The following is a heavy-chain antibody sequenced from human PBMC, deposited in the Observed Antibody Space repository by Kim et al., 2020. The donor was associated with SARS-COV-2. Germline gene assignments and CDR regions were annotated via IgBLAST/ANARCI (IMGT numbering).Heavy chain of an antibody. CDR2: INHSGST. D-gene: IGHD2-2*01. Sequence: SETLSLTCAVYGGSFSGYYWSWIRQPPGKGLEWIGEINHSGSTNYNPSLKSRVTISVDTSKNQFSLKLSSVTAADTAVYYCARSHRTRLDWGQGTLVTVSS. V-gene: IGHV4-34*01. CDR3: ARSHRTRLD. J-gene: IGHJ4*02. CDR1: GGSFSGYY.